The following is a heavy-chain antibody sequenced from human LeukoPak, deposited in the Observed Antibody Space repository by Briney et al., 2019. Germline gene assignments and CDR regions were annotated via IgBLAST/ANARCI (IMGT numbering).Heavy chain of an antibody. CDR3: ARDPYSGSYGDYYYYYMDV. CDR2: ISGSGGST. V-gene: IGHV3-23*01. CDR1: GFSFSSYS. J-gene: IGHJ6*03. D-gene: IGHD1-26*01. Sequence: GGSLRLSCAASGFSFSSYSMNWVRQAPGKGLEWVSSISGSGGSTFYGDSVKGRFTISRDNSKNTLYLQMNSLRAEDTAVYYCARDPYSGSYGDYYYYYMDVWGKGTTVTISS.